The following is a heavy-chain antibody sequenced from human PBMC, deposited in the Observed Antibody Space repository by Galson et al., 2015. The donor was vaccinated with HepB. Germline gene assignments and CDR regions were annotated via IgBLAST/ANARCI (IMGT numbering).Heavy chain of an antibody. V-gene: IGHV3-23*01. CDR1: GFTFSSYA. Sequence: SLRLSCAASGFTFSSYAMSWVRQAPGKGLEWVSAISGSGGSTYYADSVKGRFTISRDNSKNTLYLQMNSLRAEDTAVYYCAKRYYDILTGYKEIVPADAFDIWGQGKMVTVSS. J-gene: IGHJ3*02. D-gene: IGHD3-9*01. CDR3: AKRYYDILTGYKEIVPADAFDI. CDR2: ISGSGGST.